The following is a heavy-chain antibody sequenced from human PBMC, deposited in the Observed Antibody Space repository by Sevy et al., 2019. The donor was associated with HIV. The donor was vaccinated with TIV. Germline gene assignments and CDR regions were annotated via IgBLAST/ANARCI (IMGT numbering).Heavy chain of an antibody. V-gene: IGHV4-39*01. D-gene: IGHD2-21*01. CDR2: IYYSGST. CDR3: VRGAYCGGDCYHEPYNWFDP. Sequence: SETLSLTCTVSGGSISSSSYYWGWIRQPPGKGLEWIGSIYYSGSTYYNPSLKSRVTISVDTSKNQFSLKLSSVTAADTAVYYCVRGAYCGGDCYHEPYNWFDPWGQGNLVTVSS. J-gene: IGHJ5*02. CDR1: GGSISSSSYY.